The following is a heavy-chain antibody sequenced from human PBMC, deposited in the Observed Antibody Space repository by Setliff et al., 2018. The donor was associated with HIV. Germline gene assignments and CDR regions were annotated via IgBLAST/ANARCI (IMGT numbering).Heavy chain of an antibody. Sequence: SETLSLTCSVSGGSISSSGYYWSWIRQHPGKGLDWIGRVYYSGGTDYNPSLQSRATLSIDTSKNQFSLKLTSVIAADTAIYYCARGPFVLRFLERLVYFDYWGQGKLVTVSS. CDR1: GGSISSSGYY. CDR2: VYYSGGT. CDR3: ARGPFVLRFLERLVYFDY. D-gene: IGHD3-3*01. V-gene: IGHV4-31*02. J-gene: IGHJ4*02.